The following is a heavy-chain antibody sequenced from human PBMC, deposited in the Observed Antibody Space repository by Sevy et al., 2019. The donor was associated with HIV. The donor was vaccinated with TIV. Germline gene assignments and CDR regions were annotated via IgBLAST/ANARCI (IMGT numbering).Heavy chain of an antibody. CDR3: ARDEAYYGMDV. V-gene: IGHV4-61*01. CDR2: IYYSGST. J-gene: IGHJ6*02. CDR1: GGSVSSGSYY. Sequence: SETLSLTCTVSGGSVSSGSYYWSWIRQPPGKGLEWIGYIYYSGSTNYNPSLKSRVTIPVDTSKNQFSLKLSSVTAADTAVYYCARDEAYYGMDVWGQGTTVTVSS.